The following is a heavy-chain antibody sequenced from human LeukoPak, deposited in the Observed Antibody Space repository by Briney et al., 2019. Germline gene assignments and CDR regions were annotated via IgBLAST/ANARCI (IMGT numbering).Heavy chain of an antibody. CDR2: ISYDGSNK. CDR3: AKDRGDYYGSGSYFDY. Sequence: GGSLRLSCAASGFAFSTYPVHWVRQAPGKGLEWVAVISYDGSNKYYADSVKGRFTISRDNSKNTLYLQMNSLRAEDTAVYYCAKDRGDYYGSGSYFDYWGQGTLVTVSS. V-gene: IGHV3-30*04. CDR1: GFAFSTYP. J-gene: IGHJ4*02. D-gene: IGHD3-10*01.